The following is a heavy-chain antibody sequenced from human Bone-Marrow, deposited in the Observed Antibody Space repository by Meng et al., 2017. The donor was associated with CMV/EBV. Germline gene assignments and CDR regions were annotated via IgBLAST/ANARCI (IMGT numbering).Heavy chain of an antibody. D-gene: IGHD2-2*01. J-gene: IGHJ6*02. CDR2: VSAYNDNT. CDR1: GYKFTNYG. CDR3: ARDVVVPAAIYHYYNMDL. V-gene: IGHV1-18*01. Sequence: ASVKVSCKAAGYKFTNYGISWVRQAPGQGLEWMGWVSAYNDNTDYAQKLHGRVIMTTDTSTSTAYMELRSLRSDDTAVYYCARDVVVPAAIYHYYNMDLWGQGTTVTVSS.